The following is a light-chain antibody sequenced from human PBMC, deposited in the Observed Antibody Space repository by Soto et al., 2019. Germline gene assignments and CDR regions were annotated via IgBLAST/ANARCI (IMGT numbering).Light chain of an antibody. V-gene: IGKV3-20*01. CDR2: DAS. J-gene: IGKJ4*01. Sequence: EFVLTQSPGTLSLSPVERATLSCRASQTVRNNYLAWYQQKTGQAPRLLIYDASSRATGIPDRFSGGGSGADFTLTISRLEPEDFAVYYCQQFSSYPLTFGGGSKVDIK. CDR3: QQFSSYPLT. CDR1: QTVRNNY.